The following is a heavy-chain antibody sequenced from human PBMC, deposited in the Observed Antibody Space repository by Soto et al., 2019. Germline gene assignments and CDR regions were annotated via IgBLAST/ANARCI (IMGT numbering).Heavy chain of an antibody. J-gene: IGHJ4*02. CDR1: GFTVSSNY. D-gene: IGHD3-3*01. Sequence: EVQLVESGGGLVQPGGSLRLSCAASGFTVSSNYMSWVRQAPGKGLEWVSVIYSGGSTYYADSVKGRFTISRDNSKNTLYLQMNSLRAEDTAVDYCARDQREWALGYWGQGSLVTVSS. CDR3: ARDQREWALGY. V-gene: IGHV3-66*01. CDR2: IYSGGST.